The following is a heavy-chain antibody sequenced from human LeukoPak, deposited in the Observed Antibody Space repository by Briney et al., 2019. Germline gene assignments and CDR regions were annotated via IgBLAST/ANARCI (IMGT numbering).Heavy chain of an antibody. Sequence: ASVTVSCKASGYTFTSYYMHWVRQAPGQGLEWMGIINPSGGSTSYAQKFQGRVTMTRDTSTSTVYMELSSLRSEDTAVYYCVREGAGTAYHFDYWGQGTLVTVSS. CDR2: INPSGGST. D-gene: IGHD1-1*01. J-gene: IGHJ4*02. CDR1: GYTFTSYY. CDR3: VREGAGTAYHFDY. V-gene: IGHV1-46*01.